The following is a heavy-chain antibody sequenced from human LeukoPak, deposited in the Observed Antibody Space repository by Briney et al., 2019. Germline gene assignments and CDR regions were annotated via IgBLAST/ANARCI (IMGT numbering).Heavy chain of an antibody. J-gene: IGHJ4*02. D-gene: IGHD3-10*01. CDR3: ARSFGNYYGSGSISGFDY. CDR2: INHSGST. V-gene: IGHV4-34*01. CDR1: GGSFSGYY. Sequence: SKTLSLTCAVYGGSFSGYYWSWIRQPPGKGLEWIGEINHSGSTNYNPSLKSRVTISVDTSKNQFSLKLSSVTAADTAVYYCARSFGNYYGSGSISGFDYWGQGTLVTVSS.